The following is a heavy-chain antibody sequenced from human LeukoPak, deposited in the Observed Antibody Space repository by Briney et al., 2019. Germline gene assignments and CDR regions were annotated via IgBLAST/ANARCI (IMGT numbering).Heavy chain of an antibody. V-gene: IGHV4-61*02. CDR1: GGSISSGSYY. CDR2: IYTSGST. J-gene: IGHJ4*02. Sequence: PSETLSLTCTVSGGSISSGSYYWSWIRQPAGKGLEWIGRIYTSGSTNYNPSLKSRATISVDTSKNQFSLKLSSVTAADTAVYYCARHAGADSSYWYYFDYWGQGTLVTVSS. CDR3: ARHAGADSSYWYYFDY. D-gene: IGHD6-13*01.